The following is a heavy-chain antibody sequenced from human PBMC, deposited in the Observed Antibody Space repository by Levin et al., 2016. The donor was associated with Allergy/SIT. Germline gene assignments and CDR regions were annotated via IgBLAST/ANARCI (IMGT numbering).Heavy chain of an antibody. CDR1: GFTFSSYA. D-gene: IGHD6-19*01. CDR3: AKDPDIAVAGLFDY. Sequence: GESLKISCTASGFTFSSYAMSWVRQAPGKGLEWVSAISGSGGSTYYADSVKGRFTISRDNSKNTLYLQMNSLRAEDTAVYYCAKDPDIAVAGLFDYWGQGTLVTVSS. J-gene: IGHJ4*02. V-gene: IGHV3-23*01. CDR2: ISGSGGST.